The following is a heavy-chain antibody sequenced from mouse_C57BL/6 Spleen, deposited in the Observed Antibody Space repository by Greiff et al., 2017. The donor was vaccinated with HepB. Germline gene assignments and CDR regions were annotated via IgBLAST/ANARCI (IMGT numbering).Heavy chain of an antibody. CDR2: IHPNSGST. Sequence: QVQLKQPGAELVKPGASVKLSCKASGYTFTSYWMHWVKQRPGQGLEWIGMIHPNSGSTNYNEKFKSKATLTVDKSSSTAYMQLSSLTSEDSAVYYCARSTTVAAKGYFDVWGTGTTVTVSS. CDR1: GYTFTSYW. D-gene: IGHD1-1*01. J-gene: IGHJ1*03. V-gene: IGHV1-64*01. CDR3: ARSTTVAAKGYFDV.